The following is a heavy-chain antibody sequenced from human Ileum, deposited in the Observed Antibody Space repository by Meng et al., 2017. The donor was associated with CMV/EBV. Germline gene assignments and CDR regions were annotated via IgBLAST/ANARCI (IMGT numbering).Heavy chain of an antibody. V-gene: IGHV3-30*03. Sequence: CAASGFSCRDHSMHWVRQAPGKGLEWVAVLSYDRSNEFYANSVLGRFTISRDNSNNAIYLQMDSLRGEDTAVYYCARGLAGTFDYWGQGTLVTVSS. J-gene: IGHJ4*02. CDR1: GFSCRDHS. CDR3: ARGLAGTFDY. CDR2: LSYDRSNE.